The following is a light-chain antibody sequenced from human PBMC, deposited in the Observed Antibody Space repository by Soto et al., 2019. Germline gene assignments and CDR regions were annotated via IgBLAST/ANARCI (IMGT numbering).Light chain of an antibody. J-gene: IGKJ2*01. CDR1: QSVTSN. V-gene: IGKV3-15*01. CDR2: GTS. CDR3: QQYYNWPYT. Sequence: EIVMPQSPATLSVSPGEGATPSCRASQSVTSNLAWYQQQPGQAPRLLIYGTSTRATGIPARLSGSGSGTEFTLTISSLQSEDFAVYYCQQYYNWPYTFGQGTKLEIK.